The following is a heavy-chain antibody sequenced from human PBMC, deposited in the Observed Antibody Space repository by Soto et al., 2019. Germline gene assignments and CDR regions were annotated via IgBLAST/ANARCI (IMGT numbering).Heavy chain of an antibody. CDR3: ASPMKIFGVVFL. CDR1: GGSVSSGSYY. J-gene: IGHJ4*02. D-gene: IGHD3-3*01. Sequence: SETLSLTCTVSGGSVSSGSYYWSWIRQPPGKGLEWIGYIYYNGRTNYNPSLKSRVTLSADTSKNQFSLKLNSVTAADTAMYYCASPMKIFGVVFLWGPGTLVTVSS. CDR2: IYYNGRT. V-gene: IGHV4-61*01.